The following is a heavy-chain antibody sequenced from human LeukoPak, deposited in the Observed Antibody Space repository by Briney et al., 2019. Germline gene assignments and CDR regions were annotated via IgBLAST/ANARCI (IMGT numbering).Heavy chain of an antibody. Sequence: PGGSLRLSCAVSGFTFSSYWMNCVRQAPGKGLEWVANIKVDGSENYYVDSVKGRFTISRDNAKNSLYLQMNSLRAEDTAVYYCTRCVVDGYTFCLYFDLWGRGTLVTVS. V-gene: IGHV3-7*01. CDR2: IKVDGSEN. CDR3: TRCVVDGYTFCLYFDL. J-gene: IGHJ2*01. D-gene: IGHD5-24*01. CDR1: GFTFSSYW.